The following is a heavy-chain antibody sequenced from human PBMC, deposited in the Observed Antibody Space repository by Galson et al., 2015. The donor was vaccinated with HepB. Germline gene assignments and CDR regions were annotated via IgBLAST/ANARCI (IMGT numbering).Heavy chain of an antibody. CDR2: ISAYNGNT. V-gene: IGHV1-18*04. J-gene: IGHJ6*02. CDR1: GYTFTSYG. CDR3: ARDSGSVRPPHNYYYYGMDV. Sequence: SVKVSCKASGYTFTSYGISWVRQAPGQGLEWMGWISAYNGNTNYAQKLQGRVTMTTDTSTSTAYMELRSLRSDDTAVYYCARDSGSVRPPHNYYYYGMDVWGQGTTVTVSS. D-gene: IGHD3-10*01.